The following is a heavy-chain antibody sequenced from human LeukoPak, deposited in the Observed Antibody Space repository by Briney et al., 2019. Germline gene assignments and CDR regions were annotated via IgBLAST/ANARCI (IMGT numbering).Heavy chain of an antibody. CDR1: GFTFSSYA. CDR3: ARDGGWLQFTYFDY. CDR2: ISYDGSNK. J-gene: IGHJ4*02. Sequence: PGGPLRLSCAASGFTFSSYAMHWVRQAPGKGLEWVAVISYDGSNKYYADSVKGRFTISRDNSKNTLYLQMNSLRAEDTAVYYCARDGGWLQFTYFDYWGQGTLVTVSS. V-gene: IGHV3-30-3*01. D-gene: IGHD5-24*01.